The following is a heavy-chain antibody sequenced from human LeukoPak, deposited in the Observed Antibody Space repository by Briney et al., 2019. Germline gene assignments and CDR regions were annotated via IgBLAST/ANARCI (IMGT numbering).Heavy chain of an antibody. CDR3: ARVGYCSSTSCYLPKYYYYMDV. Sequence: SQTLSRTCTVSGGSISSGSYYWSWIRQPAGKVLEWIGRIYTSGSTNYNPSLKSRVTISVDTSRNQFSLKLSSVTAADTAVYYCARVGYCSSTSCYLPKYYYYMDVWGKGTTVTVSS. CDR1: GGSISSGSYY. CDR2: IYTSGST. D-gene: IGHD2-2*01. J-gene: IGHJ6*03. V-gene: IGHV4-61*02.